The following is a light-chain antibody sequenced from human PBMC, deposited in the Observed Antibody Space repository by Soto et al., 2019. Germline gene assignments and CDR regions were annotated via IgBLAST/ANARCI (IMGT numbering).Light chain of an antibody. J-gene: IGLJ3*02. V-gene: IGLV2-14*03. CDR1: SSDVGAYNH. CDR3: SSFTSGGTWV. CDR2: EVN. Sequence: QYALTQPASVSGSPGQSITISCTGTSSDVGAYNHVSWYQQHPGKVPKVMIYEVNNRPSGGSNRFSASKSGNTASLTISGLQAEDEATYYCSSFTSGGTWVFGGGTKLTVL.